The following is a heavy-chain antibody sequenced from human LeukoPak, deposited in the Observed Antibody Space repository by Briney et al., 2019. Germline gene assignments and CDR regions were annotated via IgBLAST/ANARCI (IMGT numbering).Heavy chain of an antibody. J-gene: IGHJ5*02. CDR3: ARRRSGATIHWFDP. D-gene: IGHD5-12*01. CDR2: ISYDGSNK. CDR1: GFTFSSYA. Sequence: GGSLRLSCAASGFTFSSYAMHWVRQAPGKGLEWVAVISYDGSNKYYADSVKGRFTISRDNSKNTLYLQMNSLRSDDTAVYYCARRRSGATIHWFDPWGQGTLVTVSS. V-gene: IGHV3-30-3*01.